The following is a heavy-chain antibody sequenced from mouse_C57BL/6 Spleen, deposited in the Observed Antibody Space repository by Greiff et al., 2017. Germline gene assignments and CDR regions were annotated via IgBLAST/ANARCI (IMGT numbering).Heavy chain of an antibody. CDR3: AREGSYYDYESFAY. D-gene: IGHD2-4*01. CDR2: IYPGDGDT. CDR1: GYAFSSSW. V-gene: IGHV1-82*01. J-gene: IGHJ2*01. Sequence: VKLMESGPELVKPGASVKISCKASGYAFSSSWMNWVKQRPGKGLEWIGRIYPGDGDTNYNGKFKGKATLTADKSSSTAYMQLSSLTSEDSAVYFCAREGSYYDYESFAYWGQGTTLTVSS.